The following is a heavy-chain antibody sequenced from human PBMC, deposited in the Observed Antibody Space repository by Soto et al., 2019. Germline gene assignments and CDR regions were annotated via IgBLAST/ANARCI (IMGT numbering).Heavy chain of an antibody. V-gene: IGHV3-53*04. J-gene: IGHJ4*01. Sequence: GGSLRLSCAASGFTVSSNYMSWVRQAPGKGLEWVSVIYSGGSTYYADSVKGRFTISRHNSKNTLYLLMNSLRAEDTAVYYCARGLNKAALSFAYWGQGTLVTVSS. D-gene: IGHD6-25*01. CDR3: ARGLNKAALSFAY. CDR2: IYSGGST. CDR1: GFTVSSNY.